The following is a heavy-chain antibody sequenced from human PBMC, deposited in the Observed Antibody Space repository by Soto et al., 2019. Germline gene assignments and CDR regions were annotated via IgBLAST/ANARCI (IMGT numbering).Heavy chain of an antibody. J-gene: IGHJ4*02. CDR3: ARFQDFSSYYYDSSGYYGEYFDY. CDR2: IYYSGST. Sequence: QVQLQESGPGLVKPSQTLSLTCTVSGGSISSGGYYWSWIRQHPGKGLEWIGYIYYSGSTYYNPSLKSRVTISVDTSKNQFSLKLSSVTAADTAVYYCARFQDFSSYYYDSSGYYGEYFDYWGQGTLVTVSS. V-gene: IGHV4-31*03. D-gene: IGHD3-22*01. CDR1: GGSISSGGYY.